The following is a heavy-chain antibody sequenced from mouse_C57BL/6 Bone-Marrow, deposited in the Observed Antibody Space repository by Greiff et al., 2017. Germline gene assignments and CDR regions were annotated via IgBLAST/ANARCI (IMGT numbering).Heavy chain of an antibody. CDR2: ISSGGSTI. CDR3: ARGGTVVATGAVDY. CDR1: GFTFSDYG. J-gene: IGHJ4*01. Sequence: EVKLVESGGGLVKPGGSLKLSCAASGFTFSDYGMHWVRQAPEKGLEWVAYISSGGSTIYYADTVKGRFTISRDNAKNTLFLQRTSLRSEDTAMYYWARGGTVVATGAVDYWGQGTSVTVSS. D-gene: IGHD1-1*01. V-gene: IGHV5-17*01.